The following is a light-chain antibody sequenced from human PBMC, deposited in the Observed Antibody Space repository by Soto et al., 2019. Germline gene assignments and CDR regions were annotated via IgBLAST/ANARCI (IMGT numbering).Light chain of an antibody. CDR1: GRDVGSYKL. CDR3: CSYVGTWV. V-gene: IGLV2-23*01. CDR2: EGI. J-gene: IGLJ3*02. Sequence: QSALTQPASVSGSLGQSITISCTGTGRDVGSYKLVSWYQQHPGKAPKLIIFEGINRPSGVSNRFSGSKSDNTASLTISGLQAEDEADYYCCSYVGTWVFGGGTKLTVL.